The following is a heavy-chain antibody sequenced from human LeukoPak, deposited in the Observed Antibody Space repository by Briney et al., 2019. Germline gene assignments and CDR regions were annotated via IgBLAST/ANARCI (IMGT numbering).Heavy chain of an antibody. CDR2: ISYDGGKT. D-gene: IGHD4-23*01. CDR1: EFTFSSYA. CDR3: ARDLAVVNPSNYFDY. J-gene: IGHJ4*02. Sequence: PGGSLRLSCAASEFTFSSYAMHWVRQAPGKGLEWVALISYDGGKTYYGDSLKGRFTISRDNSKNTLYLQMDSLRPEDTAVYYCARDLAVVNPSNYFDYWGQGTLVTVSS. V-gene: IGHV3-30*04.